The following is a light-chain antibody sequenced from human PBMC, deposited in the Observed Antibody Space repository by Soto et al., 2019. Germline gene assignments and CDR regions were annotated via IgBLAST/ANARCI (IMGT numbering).Light chain of an antibody. CDR2: DKN. CDR3: GAWVHSLNVGL. J-gene: IGLJ3*02. CDR1: SSNIGSNY. V-gene: IGLV1-51*01. Sequence: QSVLTQPPSVSAAPGQKVIISCSGSSSNIGSNYVSWYQQLPGTAPKLLIYDKNERPSGIPDRFSAPKPGTSATLGITGLQTGDEADYYCGAWVHSLNVGLFGGGTKVTVL.